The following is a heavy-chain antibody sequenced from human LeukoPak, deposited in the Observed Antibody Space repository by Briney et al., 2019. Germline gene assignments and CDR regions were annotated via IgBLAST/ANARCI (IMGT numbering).Heavy chain of an antibody. Sequence: GGSLRLSCAASGFTVSSNYMSWVRQAPGKGLEWVSVIYSGGSTYYADSVKGRFTISRDNSKNTLYLQMNSLRAEDTAVYYCASSSYQDYFDYWGQGTLVTVSS. J-gene: IGHJ4*02. CDR2: IYSGGST. V-gene: IGHV3-66*01. D-gene: IGHD2-2*01. CDR1: GFTVSSNY. CDR3: ASSSYQDYFDY.